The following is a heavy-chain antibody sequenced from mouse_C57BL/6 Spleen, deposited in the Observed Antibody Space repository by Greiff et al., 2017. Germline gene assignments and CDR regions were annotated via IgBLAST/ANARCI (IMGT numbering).Heavy chain of an antibody. CDR2: IDPSDSYT. CDR1: GYTFTSYW. Sequence: VQLQQPGAELVRPGTSVKLSCKASGYTFTSYWMHWVKQRPGQGLEWIGVIDPSDSYTNYTQKFKGKATLTVDPSSSTAYMQLSSLTSEDSAVYYCARAPSAYSNFDYWGQGTTLTVSS. J-gene: IGHJ2*01. V-gene: IGHV1-59*01. D-gene: IGHD3-1*01. CDR3: ARAPSAYSNFDY.